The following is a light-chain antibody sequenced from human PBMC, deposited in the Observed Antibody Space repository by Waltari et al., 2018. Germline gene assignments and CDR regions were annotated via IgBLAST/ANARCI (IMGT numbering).Light chain of an antibody. J-gene: IGLJ2*01. CDR2: EGN. CDR3: CSFAGYTNFVA. CDR1: SSDIGSYNL. V-gene: IGLV2-23*03. Sequence: QSALTQPASVSGSPGQSITISCTGTSSDIGSYNLVSWYQQHPGTAPRLIIYEGNKRPSGVSTRFSGSKSGNTASLTISGLQADDEANYHCCSFAGYTNFVAFGGGTKVTVL.